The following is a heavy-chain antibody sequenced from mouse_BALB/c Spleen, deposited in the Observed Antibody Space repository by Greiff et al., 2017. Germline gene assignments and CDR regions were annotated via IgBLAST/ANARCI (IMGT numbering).Heavy chain of an antibody. CDR2: IDPENGNT. CDR3: APKGTFPWFAY. CDR1: GFNIKDYY. J-gene: IGHJ3*01. V-gene: IGHV14-1*02. Sequence: EVKLQESGAELVRPGALVKLSCKASGFNIKDYYMHWVKQRPEQGLEWIGWIDPENGNTIYDPKFQGKASITADTSSNTAYLQLSSLTSEDTAVYYCAPKGTFPWFAYWGQGTLVTVSA.